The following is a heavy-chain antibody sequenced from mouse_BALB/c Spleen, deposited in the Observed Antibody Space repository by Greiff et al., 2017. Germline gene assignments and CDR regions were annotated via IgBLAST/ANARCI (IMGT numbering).Heavy chain of an antibody. CDR2: INSNGGST. D-gene: IGHD2-4*01. J-gene: IGHJ3*01. Sequence: EVKVVESGGGLVKLGGSLKLSCAASGFTFSSYYMSWVRQTPEKRLELVAAINSNGGSTYYPDTVKGRFTISRDNAKNTLYLQMSSLKSEDTALYYCARSYDSAAWFAYWGQGTLVTVSA. CDR3: ARSYDSAAWFAY. V-gene: IGHV5-6-2*01. CDR1: GFTFSSYY.